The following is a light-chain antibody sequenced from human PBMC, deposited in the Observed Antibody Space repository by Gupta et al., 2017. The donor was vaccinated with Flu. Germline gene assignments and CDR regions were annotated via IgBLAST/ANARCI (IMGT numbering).Light chain of an antibody. J-gene: IGKJ5*01. CDR2: AAS. CDR3: RQHNSYPLIT. Sequence: SSLSASVGDRVSITCRASQAIRNDLAWFKQKPGKPPKRLIYAASSWQRGVTSRFSGSGYGTDFTLTISGRQPEDFATYYCRQHNSYPLITFGQGTRVEIK. V-gene: IGKV1-17*01. CDR1: QAIRND.